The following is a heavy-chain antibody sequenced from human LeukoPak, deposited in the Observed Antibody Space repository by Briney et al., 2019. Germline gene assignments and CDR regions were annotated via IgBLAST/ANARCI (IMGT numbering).Heavy chain of an antibody. CDR1: GGSISSCY. J-gene: IGHJ1*01. V-gene: IGHV4-59*01. Sequence: SETLSLTCTVSGGSISSCYWSWIRQPPGKGLEWIGYIYYSGSTNYNPSLKSRVTISVDTSKNQFSLKLSSVTAADTAVYYCARMDIVTELYFQHWGQGTLVTVSS. CDR3: ARMDIVTELYFQH. CDR2: IYYSGST. D-gene: IGHD5-12*01.